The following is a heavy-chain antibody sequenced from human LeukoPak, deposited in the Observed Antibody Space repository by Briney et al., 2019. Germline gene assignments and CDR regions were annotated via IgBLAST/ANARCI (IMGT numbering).Heavy chain of an antibody. D-gene: IGHD3-10*01. Sequence: ASVKVSCKASGYTFTGYYLHWVRQAPGQGLEWVGWISPNSGGTNYAQKFQGRVTMTRDTSISTAYMELSRLRSDDTAVYYCASFVGQYYYGSGSYYNYWGQGTLVTVSS. CDR3: ASFVGQYYYGSGSYYNY. J-gene: IGHJ4*02. V-gene: IGHV1-2*02. CDR1: GYTFTGYY. CDR2: ISPNSGGT.